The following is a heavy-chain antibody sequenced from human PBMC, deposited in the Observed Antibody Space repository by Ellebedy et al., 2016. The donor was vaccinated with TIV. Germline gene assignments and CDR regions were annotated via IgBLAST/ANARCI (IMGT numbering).Heavy chain of an antibody. CDR2: IYYSGTT. Sequence: GSLRLSXTVSGVSITTGNNYWAWIRQSPGRGPEWIGTIYYSGTTYYSASLKSRVTMSVDTSKNQFSLKLTSVTVADTAVYFCARDEYYSSGWYSGFETWGQGTLVTVSS. CDR3: ARDEYYSSGWYSGFET. D-gene: IGHD6-13*01. CDR1: GVSITTGNNY. V-gene: IGHV4-39*02. J-gene: IGHJ5*02.